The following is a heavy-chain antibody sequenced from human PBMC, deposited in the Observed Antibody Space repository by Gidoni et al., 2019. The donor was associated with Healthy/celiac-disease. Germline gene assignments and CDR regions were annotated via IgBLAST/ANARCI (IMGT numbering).Heavy chain of an antibody. CDR1: GFTFSSYA. Sequence: EVQLLESGGGLVQPGGSLRLSCAASGFTFSSYAMRWVRQAPGKGLEWVSAISGSGGSTYYADSVKGRFTISRDNSKNTLYLQMNSLRAEDTAVYYCANDARGHYDFWSGYWGFDYWGQGTLVTVSS. CDR3: ANDARGHYDFWSGYWGFDY. J-gene: IGHJ4*02. D-gene: IGHD3-3*01. V-gene: IGHV3-23*01. CDR2: ISGSGGST.